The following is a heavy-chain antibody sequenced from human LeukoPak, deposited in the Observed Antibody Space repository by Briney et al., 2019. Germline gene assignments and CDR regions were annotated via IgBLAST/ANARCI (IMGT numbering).Heavy chain of an antibody. CDR2: IYYSGST. D-gene: IGHD3-22*01. J-gene: IGHJ4*02. V-gene: IGHV4-59*12. Sequence: SETLSLTCTVSGGSISSYYWSWIRQPPGKGLEWIGYIYYSGSTNYNPSLKSRVTISVDTSKNQFSLKLSSVTAADTAVYYCARFLGPYYYDSSGSLFFDYWGQGTLVTVSS. CDR1: GGSISSYY. CDR3: ARFLGPYYYDSSGSLFFDY.